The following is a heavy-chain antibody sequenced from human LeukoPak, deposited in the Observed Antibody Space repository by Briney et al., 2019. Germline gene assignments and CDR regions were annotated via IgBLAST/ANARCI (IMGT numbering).Heavy chain of an antibody. Sequence: ASVKVSCKASGYTFTSYYMHWVRQAPGQGLEWMGIINPSGGSTSYAQKFQGRVTMTRDTSISTAYMELSRLRSDDTAVYYCARLSHYYDSSGRPNYYYYYGMDVWGQGTLVTVSS. CDR1: GYTFTSYY. V-gene: IGHV1-46*01. J-gene: IGHJ6*02. CDR2: INPSGGST. D-gene: IGHD3-22*01. CDR3: ARLSHYYDSSGRPNYYYYYGMDV.